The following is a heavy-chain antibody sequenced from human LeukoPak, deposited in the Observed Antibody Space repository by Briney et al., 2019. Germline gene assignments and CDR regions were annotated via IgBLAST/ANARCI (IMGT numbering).Heavy chain of an antibody. CDR3: ARMLVMWELPDASDI. J-gene: IGHJ3*02. V-gene: IGHV4-34*01. CDR1: GGSFSGYY. Sequence: SETLSLTCAVYGGSFSGYYWSWIRQPPGKGLEWIGEINHSGSTNYNPSLKSRVTISVDTSKNQFSLKLSSVTAADTAVYYCARMLVMWELPDASDIWGQGTMVTVSS. CDR2: INHSGST. D-gene: IGHD1-26*01.